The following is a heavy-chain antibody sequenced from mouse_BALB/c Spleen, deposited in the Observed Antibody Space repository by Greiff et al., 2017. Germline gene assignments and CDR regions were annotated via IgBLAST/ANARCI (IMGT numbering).Heavy chain of an antibody. J-gene: IGHJ2*01. CDR2: IWAGGST. CDR1: GFSLTSYG. V-gene: IGHV2-9*02. D-gene: IGHD1-1*01. Sequence: QVQLQQSGPGLVAPSQSLSITCTVSGFSLTSYGVHWVRQPPGKGLEWLGVIWAGGSTNYNSALMSRLSISKDNSKSQVFLKMNSLQTDDTAMYYCARERGGSLDYWGQGTTLTVSS. CDR3: ARERGGSLDY.